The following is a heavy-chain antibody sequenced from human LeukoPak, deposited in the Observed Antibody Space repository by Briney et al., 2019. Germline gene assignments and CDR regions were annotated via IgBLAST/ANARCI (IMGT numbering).Heavy chain of an antibody. V-gene: IGHV3-23*01. CDR2: ISGGGGST. CDR1: GFTFRSYA. D-gene: IGHD1-26*01. CDR3: AKGLYSGCYDGLDS. J-gene: IGHJ4*02. Sequence: VGSLRLSCAASGFTFRSYAMSWVRQAPGKGLEWVSVISGGGGSTYYADSVKGRFTISRDNSKNTLYLQMNSLRAEDTAVYYCAKGLYSGCYDGLDSWGQGALVTVSS.